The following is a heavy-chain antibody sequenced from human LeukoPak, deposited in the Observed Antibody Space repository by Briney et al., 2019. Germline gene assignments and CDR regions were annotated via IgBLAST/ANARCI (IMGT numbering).Heavy chain of an antibody. V-gene: IGHV3-33*01. CDR2: IWYDGSNK. CDR3: ARAQLRLGELSLDY. CDR1: GFTFSSYG. D-gene: IGHD3-16*02. Sequence: GGSLRLSCAASGFTFSSYGMHWVRQAPGKGLEWVAVIWYDGSNKYYADSVKGRFSISRDNSKNTLYLQMNSLRAEDTAVYYCARAQLRLGELSLDYWGQGTLVTVSS. J-gene: IGHJ4*02.